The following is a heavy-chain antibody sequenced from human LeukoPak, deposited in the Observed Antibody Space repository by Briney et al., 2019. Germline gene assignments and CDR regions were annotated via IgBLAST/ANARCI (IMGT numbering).Heavy chain of an antibody. V-gene: IGHV1-18*01. J-gene: IGHJ4*02. CDR2: ISAYNGNT. Sequence: AASVKVSCKASGYTFTSYGISWVRQAPGQGLEWMGWISAYNGNTNYAQKLQGRVTMTTDTSTSTAYMELRSLRSDDTAVYYCARDQRGGGYYGSSFDYWGQGTLVTVSS. D-gene: IGHD3-10*01. CDR3: ARDQRGGGYYGSSFDY. CDR1: GYTFTSYG.